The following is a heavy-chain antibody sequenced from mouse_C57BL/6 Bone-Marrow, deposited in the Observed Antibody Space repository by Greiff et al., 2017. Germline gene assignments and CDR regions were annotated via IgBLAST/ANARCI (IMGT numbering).Heavy chain of an antibody. V-gene: IGHV5-9-1*02. J-gene: IGHJ3*01. Sequence: EVQGVESGEGLVKPGGSLKLSCAASGFTFSSYAMSWVRQTPEKRLEWVAYISSGGDYIYYADTVKGRFTIARDNARNTLYLQMSSLKSEYAAMYYCTRDIYGAWFAYWGQGTLVTVSA. D-gene: IGHD1-1*01. CDR3: TRDIYGAWFAY. CDR1: GFTFSSYA. CDR2: ISSGGDYI.